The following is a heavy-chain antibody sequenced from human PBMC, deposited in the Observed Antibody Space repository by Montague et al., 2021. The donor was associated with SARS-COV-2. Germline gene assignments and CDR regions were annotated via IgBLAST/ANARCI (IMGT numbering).Heavy chain of an antibody. J-gene: IGHJ4*02. V-gene: IGHV3-21*01. CDR2: ISSSSYI. CDR3: ARVGGMEYCSGGNCYLDY. D-gene: IGHD2-15*01. Sequence: SLRLSCAASGLTFSSYSMNWVRQAPGKGLEWVSSISSSSYIYYADSVKGRFTISRDNAKNSLYLQMNSLRAEDTAVYYCARVGGMEYCSGGNCYLDYWGQGTPVTVSS. CDR1: GLTFSSYS.